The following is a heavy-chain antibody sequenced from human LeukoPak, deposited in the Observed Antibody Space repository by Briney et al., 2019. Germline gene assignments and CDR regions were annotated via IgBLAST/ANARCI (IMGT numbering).Heavy chain of an antibody. CDR2: IYYSGST. CDR3: ARDQWYCSSTSCTGSDY. J-gene: IGHJ4*02. CDR1: GGSISSYY. V-gene: IGHV4-59*01. D-gene: IGHD2-2*01. Sequence: SETLSLTCTASGGSISSYYWSWIRQPPGKGLEWIGYIYYSGSTNYNPSLKSRVTISVDTSKNQFSLKLSSVTAADTAVYYCARDQWYCSSTSCTGSDYWGQGTLVTVSS.